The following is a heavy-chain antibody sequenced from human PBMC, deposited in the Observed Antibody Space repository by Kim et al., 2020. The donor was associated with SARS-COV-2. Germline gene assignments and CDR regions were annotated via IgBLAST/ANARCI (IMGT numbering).Heavy chain of an antibody. J-gene: IGHJ6*02. CDR1: GFTFSNAW. D-gene: IGHD6-13*01. CDR3: TTRRMYSSSWYKSAGYYYYYGMDV. CDR2: IKSKTDGGTT. Sequence: GGSLRLSCAASGFTFSNAWMSWVRQAPGKGLEWVGRIKSKTDGGTTDYAAPVKGRFTISRDDSKNTLYLQMNSLKTEDTAVYYCTTRRMYSSSWYKSAGYYYYYGMDVWGQGTTVTVSS. V-gene: IGHV3-15*01.